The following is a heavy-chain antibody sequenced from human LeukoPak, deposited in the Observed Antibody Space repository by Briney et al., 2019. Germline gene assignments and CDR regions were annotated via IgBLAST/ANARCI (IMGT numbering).Heavy chain of an antibody. D-gene: IGHD4-11*01. J-gene: IGHJ6*03. CDR2: IIPIFGTA. CDR3: ARSLTTVTGDYMDV. V-gene: IGHV1-69*05. CDR1: GGTFSSYA. Sequence: SVKVSCKASGGTFSSYAISWVRQAPGQGREWMGGIIPIFGTANYAQKFQGRVTITTDESTSTAYMELSSLRSEDTAVYYCARSLTTVTGDYMDVWGKGTTVTVSS.